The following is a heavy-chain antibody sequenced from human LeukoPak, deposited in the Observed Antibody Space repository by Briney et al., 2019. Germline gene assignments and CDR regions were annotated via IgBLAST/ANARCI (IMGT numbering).Heavy chain of an antibody. J-gene: IGHJ3*02. CDR2: IKEDGSEK. CDR1: GFTFRRYW. Sequence: GGSLRLFCAASGFTFRRYWMSWVRQAPGKGLEWVASIKEDGSEKYYVDSVKGRFTISRDNAKNSLYLQMNSLRAEDTAMYYCAREGIWGQGRMVTVSS. V-gene: IGHV3-7*01. CDR3: AREGI.